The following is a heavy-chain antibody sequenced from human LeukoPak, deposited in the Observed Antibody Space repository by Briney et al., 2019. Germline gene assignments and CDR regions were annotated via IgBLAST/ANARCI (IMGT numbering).Heavy chain of an antibody. J-gene: IGHJ4*02. CDR3: ARDYRTGFDY. Sequence: ASVKVSCKASGYTFTSYGISWVRQAPGQGLEWLGWISTYNGNTHYAQKLQGRVTMTTDTSTTTAYMELRNLRSDDTAVYYCARDYRTGFDYWGQGTLVTVSS. V-gene: IGHV1-18*01. CDR2: ISTYNGNT. CDR1: GYTFTSYG. D-gene: IGHD7-27*01.